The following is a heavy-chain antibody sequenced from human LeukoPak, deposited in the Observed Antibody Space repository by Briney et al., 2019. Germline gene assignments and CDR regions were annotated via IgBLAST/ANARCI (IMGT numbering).Heavy chain of an antibody. CDR2: IIPIFGTA. CDR1: GGTFSSNA. D-gene: IGHD6-19*01. CDR3: ARRPTIAVEYFDY. J-gene: IGHJ4*02. V-gene: IGHV1-69*01. Sequence: SVTVSCTASGGTFSSNAISWVRQAPGQGLEWMGGIIPIFGTANYAQKFQGRVTITADESTTTAYMELSSLRSEDTAVYYCARRPTIAVEYFDYWGQGTLVTVSS.